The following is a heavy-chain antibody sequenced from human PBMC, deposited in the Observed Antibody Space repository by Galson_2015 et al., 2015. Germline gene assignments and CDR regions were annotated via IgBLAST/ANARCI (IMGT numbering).Heavy chain of an antibody. CDR2: INAANGQT. V-gene: IGHV1-3*01. CDR3: ARVSRAGKGYYYYIDV. Sequence: SVKVSCKASGYIFTNYALHWVRQAPRQRLEWMGWINAANGQTKFSQKFQGRITITRDTSASTAHMELSSLRSEDTAVYYCARVSRAGKGYYYYIDVWGKGTTVTVSS. CDR1: GYIFTNYA. J-gene: IGHJ6*03.